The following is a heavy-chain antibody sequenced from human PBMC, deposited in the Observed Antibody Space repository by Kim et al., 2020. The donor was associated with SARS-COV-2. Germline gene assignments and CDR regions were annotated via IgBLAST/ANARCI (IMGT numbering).Heavy chain of an antibody. CDR3: AKDFLGRNPPMPYDY. J-gene: IGHJ4*01. CDR1: GFTFRSYA. V-gene: IGHV3-23*01. CDR2: ISGSGGNT. Sequence: GGSLRLSCAASGFTFRSYAMNWVRQAPGKGLEWVSAISGSGGNTYNADSVKGRFTVSRDNSKNTLYLQMNSLRGEDTAVYYCAKDFLGRNPPMPYDYWGHGTLVTVSS. D-gene: IGHD1-1*01.